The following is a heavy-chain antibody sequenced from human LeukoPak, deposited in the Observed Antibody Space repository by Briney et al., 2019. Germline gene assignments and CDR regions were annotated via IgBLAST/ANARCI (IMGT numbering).Heavy chain of an antibody. CDR1: GFTFSHYS. D-gene: IGHD3-22*01. Sequence: PGGSLRLSCVASGFTFSHYSMNWVRQAPGKGLEWVSSIRFTGSYIYYADSLKGRFTISRDDAKNLLSLQMISLRAEDTAVYYCAKVSGYYDSSGSDYFDYWGQGTLVTVSS. J-gene: IGHJ4*02. CDR2: IRFTGSYI. V-gene: IGHV3-21*04. CDR3: AKVSGYYDSSGSDYFDY.